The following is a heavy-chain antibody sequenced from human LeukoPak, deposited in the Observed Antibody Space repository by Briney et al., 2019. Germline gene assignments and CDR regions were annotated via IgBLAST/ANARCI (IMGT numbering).Heavy chain of an antibody. V-gene: IGHV4-38-2*02. CDR2: IYQSGST. CDR1: GDSITSGYY. J-gene: IGHJ4*02. D-gene: IGHD6-19*01. Sequence: SQTLSLTCTVSGDSITSGYYWGWIRQPPGKGLEWIGYIYQSGSTYYNPSLKSRVTISLDRSKNQFSLKLSSVTAADTAVYYCARDRDSSGWYFDYWGQGTLVTVSS. CDR3: ARDRDSSGWYFDY.